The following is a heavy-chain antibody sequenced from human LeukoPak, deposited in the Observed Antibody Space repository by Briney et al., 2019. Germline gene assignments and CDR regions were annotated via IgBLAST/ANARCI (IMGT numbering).Heavy chain of an antibody. CDR2: INPNSGGT. V-gene: IGHV1-2*02. CDR3: ARDNGDYWFDY. CDR1: GYTFTGYY. J-gene: IGHJ4*02. Sequence: ASVKVSCNASGYTFTGYYMHWVRQAPGQGLEWMGWINPNSGGTNYAQKFQGRVTMTRDTSISTAYMELTRLRSDDTAVYYCARDNGDYWFDYWGQGTLVTVSS. D-gene: IGHD4-17*01.